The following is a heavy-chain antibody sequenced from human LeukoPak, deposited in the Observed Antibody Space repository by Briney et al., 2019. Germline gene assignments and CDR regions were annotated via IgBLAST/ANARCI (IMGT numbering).Heavy chain of an antibody. CDR1: GASFSTNY. D-gene: IGHD1-1*01. Sequence: SETLSLTCSVSGASFSTNYWSWLRQPPGRGLEWIGDVSDSGSTNHNPSLTSRGTISVDTSTKQCSLRLSPVTAADTAVYYCARLYQQSKWKYYYYYMDVWGKGTAVTVSS. CDR2: VSDSGST. V-gene: IGHV4-59*01. CDR3: ARLYQQSKWKYYYYYMDV. J-gene: IGHJ6*03.